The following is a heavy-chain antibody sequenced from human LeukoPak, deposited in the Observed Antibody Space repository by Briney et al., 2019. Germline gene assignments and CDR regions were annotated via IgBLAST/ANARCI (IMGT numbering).Heavy chain of an antibody. CDR2: ISSSSSYT. CDR3: AKSWFGDSYGMDV. J-gene: IGHJ6*04. D-gene: IGHD3-10*01. Sequence: PGGSLRLSCAASGFTFSDYYMSWIRQAPGKGLEWVSYISSSSSYTNYADSVKGRFTISRGNTKNSLYLQMNSLRAEDTAVYYCAKSWFGDSYGMDVWGKGTTVTVSS. CDR1: GFTFSDYY. V-gene: IGHV3-11*06.